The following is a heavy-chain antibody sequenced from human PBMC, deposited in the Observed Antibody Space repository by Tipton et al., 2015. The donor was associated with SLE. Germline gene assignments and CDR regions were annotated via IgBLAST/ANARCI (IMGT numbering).Heavy chain of an antibody. CDR3: VATSHWYYFDY. CDR2: IDDRGRT. Sequence: GLVKPSETLSLSCSVSGGSITGYDEFWAWIRQSPGKGLEWIGSIDDRGRTTYSPSLRSRVTISSTTATNQFSLSLASVTAADTAVYYCVATSHWYYFDYWGQGTLVTVSS. J-gene: IGHJ4*02. V-gene: IGHV4-39*07. D-gene: IGHD2-8*02. CDR1: GGSITGYDEF.